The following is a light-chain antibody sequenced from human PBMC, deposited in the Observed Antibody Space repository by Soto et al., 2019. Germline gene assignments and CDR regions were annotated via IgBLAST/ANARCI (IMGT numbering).Light chain of an antibody. J-gene: IGKJ2*01. CDR3: HTNNRYSLHT. Sequence: DIRMTQSPSTLSASVGDRITITSRASQSCSRRLAWFQQKPWKAPKLLIYDALSLESVVPSRFSGRVSGTEFTLTISRLQPDDCATYYCHTNNRYSLHTGGQGNKWAIK. CDR1: QSCSRR. V-gene: IGKV1-5*01. CDR2: DAL.